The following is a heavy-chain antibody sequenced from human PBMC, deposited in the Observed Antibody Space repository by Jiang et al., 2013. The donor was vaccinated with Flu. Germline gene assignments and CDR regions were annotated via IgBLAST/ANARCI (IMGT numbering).Heavy chain of an antibody. CDR2: IYARDSNT. V-gene: IGHV5-51*01. CDR1: GYSFINYW. Sequence: GAEVKKPGESLKISCKDSGYSFINYWIGWVRQMPGKGLEWMGIIYARDSNTKYSPSFQGRVIISVDKSINTAYLQWSSLEASDTATYYCTRAIDGDFWFDPWGQGTLVTVSS. CDR3: TRAIDGDFWFDP. D-gene: IGHD2-21*02. J-gene: IGHJ5*02.